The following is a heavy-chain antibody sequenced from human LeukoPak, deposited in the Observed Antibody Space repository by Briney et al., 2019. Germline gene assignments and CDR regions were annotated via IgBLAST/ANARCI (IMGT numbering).Heavy chain of an antibody. Sequence: GGSLRLSCAASGFTFSSYAMNWARQAPGKGLEWVSAISRSGASTYYADSVKGRFTISRDNSKNTLYLQMNSLRAEDTAIYYCAKAALRYQLLSSLDYWGQGTLVTVSS. V-gene: IGHV3-23*01. CDR3: AKAALRYQLLSSLDY. D-gene: IGHD2-2*01. J-gene: IGHJ4*02. CDR1: GFTFSSYA. CDR2: ISRSGAST.